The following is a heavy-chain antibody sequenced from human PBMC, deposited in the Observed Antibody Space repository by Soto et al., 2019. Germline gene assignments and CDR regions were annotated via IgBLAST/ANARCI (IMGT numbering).Heavy chain of an antibody. Sequence: QVQLRESGPGLVKPSETLSLTCTISGGSISTYYWSWIRQPPGKGLEWIAYIYYSGSTNYNPSLQGRATISVDTSRNRFSRRLASVTAADSAMYYCARGGAVLDGFFVPFDFWGQGTLVAVSS. D-gene: IGHD1-26*01. J-gene: IGHJ4*02. CDR3: ARGGAVLDGFFVPFDF. CDR2: IYYSGST. CDR1: GGSISTYY. V-gene: IGHV4-59*13.